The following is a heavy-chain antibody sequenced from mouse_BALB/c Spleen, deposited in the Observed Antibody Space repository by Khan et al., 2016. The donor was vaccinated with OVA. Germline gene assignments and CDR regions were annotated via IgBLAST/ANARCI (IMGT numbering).Heavy chain of an antibody. J-gene: IGHJ2*01. CDR1: GYSITSGYG. Sequence: EVQLQESGPGLVKTSQSLSLTCTVTGYSITSGYGWNWIRQFPGNKLEWMGYISYSGSTNYNPSLKSRISITRDTSKNQCFLKLNSVTTEYTSTYYCARTARIKYWGQGTNLTVSS. V-gene: IGHV3-2*02. CDR2: ISYSGST. CDR3: ARTARIKY. D-gene: IGHD1-2*01.